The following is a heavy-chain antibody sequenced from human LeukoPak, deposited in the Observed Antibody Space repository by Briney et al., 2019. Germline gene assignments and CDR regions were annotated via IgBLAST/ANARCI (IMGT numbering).Heavy chain of an antibody. CDR3: ARDPVEMATIGAFDI. J-gene: IGHJ3*02. V-gene: IGHV4-38-2*02. CDR2: IYHSGST. Sequence: PSETLSLTCTVSGYSISSGYYWGWIRQPPGKGLEWIGSIYHSGSTYYNPSLKSRVTISVDTSKNQFSLKLSSVTAADTAVYYCARDPVEMATIGAFDIWGQGTMVTVSS. D-gene: IGHD5-24*01. CDR1: GYSISSGYY.